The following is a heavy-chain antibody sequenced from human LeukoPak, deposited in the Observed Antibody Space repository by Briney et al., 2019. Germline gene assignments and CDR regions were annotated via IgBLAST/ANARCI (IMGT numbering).Heavy chain of an antibody. CDR1: GFTFSSYS. CDR3: ATQTGGAYDFWSGKNNGDY. CDR2: ISSSSSYI. V-gene: IGHV3-21*04. D-gene: IGHD3-3*01. J-gene: IGHJ4*02. Sequence: GGSLRLSCAASGFTFSSYSMNWVRQAPGKGLEWVSSISSSSSYIYYADSVKGRFTISRDNSKNTLYLQMNSLRAEDTAVYYCATQTGGAYDFWSGKNNGDYWGQGTLVTVSS.